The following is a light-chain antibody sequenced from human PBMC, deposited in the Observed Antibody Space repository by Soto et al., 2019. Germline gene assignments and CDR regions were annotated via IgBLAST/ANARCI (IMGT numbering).Light chain of an antibody. Sequence: QSVLTQPASVSGSHGQSITISCTGTSSDVGAYNYVSWYQQHPGKAPKLMIYEVSNRPSGVSNRFSGSKSANTASLTISGLQAGDEADCYCSSYTSSSTWLFGGGTKLAVL. CDR1: SSDVGAYNY. J-gene: IGLJ3*02. CDR2: EVS. V-gene: IGLV2-14*03. CDR3: SSYTSSSTWL.